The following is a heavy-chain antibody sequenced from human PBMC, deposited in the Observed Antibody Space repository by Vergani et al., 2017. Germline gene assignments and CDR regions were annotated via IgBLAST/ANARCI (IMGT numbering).Heavy chain of an antibody. D-gene: IGHD1-14*01. CDR2: IGSSGPYI. CDR3: AKEGRSGITPFVAD. V-gene: IGHV3-21*04. Sequence: VQLVESGGGLVKPGGSLRLSCAASGFTFSDFSMSWVRQAPGKGLEWVAFIGSSGPYINYADSVKGRFTISRDNSKNTVFLQMNSLRAEDTAVYYCAKEGRSGITPFVADWGQGTLVTVSS. CDR1: GFTFSDFS. J-gene: IGHJ4*02.